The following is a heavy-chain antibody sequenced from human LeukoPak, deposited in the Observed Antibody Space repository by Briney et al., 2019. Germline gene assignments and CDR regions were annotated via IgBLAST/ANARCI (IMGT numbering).Heavy chain of an antibody. V-gene: IGHV4-59*08. CDR3: ARHKPTGSYPLEL. D-gene: IGHD3-10*01. J-gene: IGHJ4*02. Sequence: PSETLSLTCIVSGGSISSYYWSWLRQPPGRGLEWIGHVYYTGRTTYNPSLRSRLTISADTSTSQLSLKLSSVTAADTAVYYCARHKPTGSYPLELWGQGTLVTVSS. CDR1: GGSISSYY. CDR2: VYYTGRT.